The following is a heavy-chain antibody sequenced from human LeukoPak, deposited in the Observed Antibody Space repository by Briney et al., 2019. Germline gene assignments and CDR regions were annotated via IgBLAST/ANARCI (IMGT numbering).Heavy chain of an antibody. CDR1: GGSISRSNYY. J-gene: IGHJ4*02. CDR2: IYYSGTT. V-gene: IGHV4-39*07. CDR3: ARATATIAAEND. Sequence: PSETLSLTCSVSGGSISRSNYYWDWIRQPPGKGLEWIGSIYYSGTTNYNPSLKSRVTISVDTSKNQFSLKLSSVTAADTAVYYCARATATIAAENDWGQGTLVTVSS. D-gene: IGHD6-6*01.